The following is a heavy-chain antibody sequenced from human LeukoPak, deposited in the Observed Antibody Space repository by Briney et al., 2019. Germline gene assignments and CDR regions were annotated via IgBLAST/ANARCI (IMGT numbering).Heavy chain of an antibody. CDR1: GFTFSSYW. CDR2: IDSDGGST. D-gene: IGHD5-24*01. CDR3: ARRIQGMAPYYFDY. Sequence: GGSLRLSCTASGFTFSSYWMHWVLQAPGKGLLWVSRIDSDGGSTSYADSVKGRFTISRDNAKNTLYLQMNSLRAEDTAVYYCARRIQGMAPYYFDYWGQGTLVTVSS. V-gene: IGHV3-74*01. J-gene: IGHJ4*02.